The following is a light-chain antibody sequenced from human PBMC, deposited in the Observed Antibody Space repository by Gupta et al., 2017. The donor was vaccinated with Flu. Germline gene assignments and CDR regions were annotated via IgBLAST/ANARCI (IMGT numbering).Light chain of an antibody. CDR1: SGHSSDA. V-gene: IGLV4-69*01. J-gene: IGLJ3*02. CDR3: QTWGTGLWV. CDR2: LNSDGSH. Sequence: QLVLTQSPSASASLGASVKLTCTLSSGHSSDAIAWHQQQPEKGPRYLMRLNSDGSHSKGDGIPDRFSGSSSGAARYLTISSLQAEDEADYYCQTWGTGLWVFGGGTKLTVL.